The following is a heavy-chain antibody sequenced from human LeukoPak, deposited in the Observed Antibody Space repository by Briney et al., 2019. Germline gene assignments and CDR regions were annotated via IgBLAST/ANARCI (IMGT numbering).Heavy chain of an antibody. Sequence: SETLSLTCTVSGGSISSSSYYWGWIRQPPGKGLEWIGSIYYSGSTYYNPSLKSRVTISVDTSKNQFSLKLSSVTAADTAVYYCARHRYYYRSGSYYGAPYYMDVWGKGTTVTISS. J-gene: IGHJ6*03. D-gene: IGHD3-10*01. V-gene: IGHV4-39*01. CDR3: ARHRYYYRSGSYYGAPYYMDV. CDR1: GGSISSSSYY. CDR2: IYYSGST.